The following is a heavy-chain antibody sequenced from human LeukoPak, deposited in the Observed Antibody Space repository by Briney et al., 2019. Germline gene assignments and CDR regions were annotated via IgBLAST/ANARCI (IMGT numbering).Heavy chain of an antibody. J-gene: IGHJ6*02. Sequence: GGSLRLSCAASGFTFSSYWMYWVRQAPGKGLVWVSRIKSDGSSTNYADSVKGRFTISRDNAKNTLYLQMNSLRTEDTAVYYCARENAYGDSISMDVWGQGTTVTVSS. D-gene: IGHD4-17*01. CDR3: ARENAYGDSISMDV. CDR2: IKSDGSST. CDR1: GFTFSSYW. V-gene: IGHV3-74*01.